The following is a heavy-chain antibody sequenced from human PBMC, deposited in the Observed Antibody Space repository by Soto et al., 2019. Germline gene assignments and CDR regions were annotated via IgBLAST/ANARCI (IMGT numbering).Heavy chain of an antibody. J-gene: IGHJ6*02. CDR3: ARSQGGSSSLDIYYYYYYGMDV. V-gene: IGHV1-69*01. CDR2: IIPIFGTA. D-gene: IGHD2-15*01. Sequence: QVQLVQSGAEVKKPGSSVKVSCKAPGGTFSSYAISWVRQAPGQGLEWMGGIIPIFGTAKYAQKFQGRVTITADESTSSGYMELSSLISEDMAVYYFARSQGGSSSLDIYYYYYYGMDVWGQGTTVTVSS. CDR1: GGTFSSYA.